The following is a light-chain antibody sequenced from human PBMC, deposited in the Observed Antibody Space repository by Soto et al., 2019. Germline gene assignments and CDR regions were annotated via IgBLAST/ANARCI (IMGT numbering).Light chain of an antibody. J-gene: IGLJ2*01. CDR2: QDI. CDR1: SGSIASRY. V-gene: IGLV6-57*04. CDR3: QSYDTSNHVV. Sequence: NFMLTQPHSVSGSPGKTVTTSCTRSSGSIASRYVQWYQQRPGSAPTTVIYQDIRRPSGVPDRFSGSIDTSSNSASLDISGLKTEDEADYYCQSYDTSNHVVFGGGTKLTVL.